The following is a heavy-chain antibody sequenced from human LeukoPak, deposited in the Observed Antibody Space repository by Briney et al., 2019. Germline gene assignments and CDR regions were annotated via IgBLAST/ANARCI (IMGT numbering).Heavy chain of an antibody. CDR2: ISSSGSTI. D-gene: IGHD6-19*01. V-gene: IGHV3-48*03. CDR1: GFTFSSYE. J-gene: IGHJ4*02. CDR3: ASHSSGWYSDFDY. Sequence: GGSLRLSCAASGFTFSSYEMNWVRQAPGEGLEWVSYISSSGSTIYYAHSVKGRFTISRDNTKNSLYLQMNSLRAEDTAVYYCASHSSGWYSDFDYWGQGTLVTVSS.